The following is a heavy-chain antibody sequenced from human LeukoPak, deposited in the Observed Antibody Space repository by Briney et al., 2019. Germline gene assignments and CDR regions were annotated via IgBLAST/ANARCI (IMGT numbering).Heavy chain of an antibody. CDR2: ISDGGTTI. D-gene: IGHD1-26*01. Sequence: GGSPRLSCEASGVTISHYYMSWIRQAPGKGLQWLAYISDGGTTIFYADSGEGRFTISRDNAKNSVYLQLNSLTAEDTAVYYCARVGKVGATGALDIWGQGTPVAVSS. CDR3: ARVGKVGATGALDI. J-gene: IGHJ3*02. CDR1: GVTISHYY. V-gene: IGHV3-11*04.